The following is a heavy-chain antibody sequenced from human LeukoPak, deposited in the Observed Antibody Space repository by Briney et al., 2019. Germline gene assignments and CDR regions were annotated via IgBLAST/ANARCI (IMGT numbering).Heavy chain of an antibody. CDR2: IYHSGST. Sequence: PSETLSLTCAVSGYSISSGYYWGWIRQPPGKGLEWIGSIYHSGSTYYNPSLKSRVTISVDTSKNQFSLKLSSVTAADTAVYYCARFSTVTTYRDDYWGQGTLVTVSS. D-gene: IGHD4-17*01. CDR3: ARFSTVTTYRDDY. V-gene: IGHV4-38-2*01. CDR1: GYSISSGYY. J-gene: IGHJ4*02.